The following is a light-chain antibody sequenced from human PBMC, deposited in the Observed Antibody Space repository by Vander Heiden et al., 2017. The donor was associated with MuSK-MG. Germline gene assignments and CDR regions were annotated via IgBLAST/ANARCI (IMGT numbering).Light chain of an antibody. V-gene: IGLV2-14*01. J-gene: IGLJ3*02. CDR3: AAYRDSNTVM. Sequence: SALTQPASVSGSPGQSITISCTGTSSDIGGYNYVSWYQQHPGKAPKLMIYDVSDSPAGVASRFSGSKAGDTASLTISGRQAEEEADYYCAAYRDSNTVMFGGGTKLTVL. CDR1: SSDIGGYNY. CDR2: DVS.